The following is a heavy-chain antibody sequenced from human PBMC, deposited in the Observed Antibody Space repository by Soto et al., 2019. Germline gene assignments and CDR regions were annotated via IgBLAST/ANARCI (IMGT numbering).Heavy chain of an antibody. CDR3: AGSGGWLLPPGY. V-gene: IGHV4-31*02. D-gene: IGHD3-10*01. Sequence: LSGGSISSGGYYWSWIRQHPGKGLEWIGYIYYSGSTYYNPSLKSRVTISVDTSKNQFSLKLSSVTAADTAVYYCAGSGGWLLPPGYWGQGTLVTVSS. CDR1: GGSISSGGYY. CDR2: IYYSGST. J-gene: IGHJ4*02.